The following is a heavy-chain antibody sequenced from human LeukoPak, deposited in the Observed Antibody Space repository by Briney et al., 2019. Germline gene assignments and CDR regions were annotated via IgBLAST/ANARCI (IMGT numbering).Heavy chain of an antibody. V-gene: IGHV3-30*18. D-gene: IGHD5-12*01. CDR1: GFTFSSYG. J-gene: IGHJ3*02. Sequence: GGSLRLSCAASGFTFSSYGMHWVRQAPGKGLEWVALISYDGNNKYYGDSVKGRFTISRDNSKSTLYLQMNSLRAEDTAVYYCAKTYSGYDSDAFDIWGQGQWSPSLQ. CDR3: AKTYSGYDSDAFDI. CDR2: ISYDGNNK.